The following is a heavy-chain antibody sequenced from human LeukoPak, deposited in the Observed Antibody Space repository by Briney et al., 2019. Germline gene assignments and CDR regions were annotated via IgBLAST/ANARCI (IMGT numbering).Heavy chain of an antibody. CDR1: GFTVSSSY. CDR2: IYSGGNT. D-gene: IGHD7-27*01. V-gene: IGHV3-53*01. J-gene: IGHJ5*02. CDR3: VRRANTHWGLVS. Sequence: GGSLRLSCAASGFTVSSSYMTWVRQAPGKGLEWVSVIYSGGNTYYADSVKGRLTFSRDNSRNTIYLQVNNLRAEDTAIYYCVRRANTHWGLVSWGEGTLVTVSS.